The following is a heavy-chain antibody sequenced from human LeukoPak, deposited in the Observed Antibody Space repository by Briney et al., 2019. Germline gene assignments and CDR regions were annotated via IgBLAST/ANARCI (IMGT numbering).Heavy chain of an antibody. J-gene: IGHJ4*02. Sequence: ASGKVSCEAYGDTFTWYSLRCGRHATGPGLVLVRSINPNSGGTNYAQKFQGRVTMTRDTSISTAYMELSRLRSDDTAVYYCARDLRSGWYGSTVDYWGQGTLVTVSS. CDR2: INPNSGGT. D-gene: IGHD6-19*01. V-gene: IGHV1-2*02. CDR1: GDTFTWYS. CDR3: ARDLRSGWYGSTVDY.